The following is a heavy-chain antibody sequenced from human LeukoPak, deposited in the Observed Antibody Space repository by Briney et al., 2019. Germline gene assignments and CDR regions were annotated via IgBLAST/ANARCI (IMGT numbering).Heavy chain of an antibody. J-gene: IGHJ4*02. V-gene: IGHV1-3*01. CDR2: ISAGNGNT. D-gene: IGHD1-26*01. CDR3: ARDSGSGNNDY. CDR1: GYTFTSYA. Sequence: ASVKVSCKASGYTFTSYAIHWVRQAPGQRLEWMGWISAGNGNTKYSQNFQGRVTFISNASATTAFMELSSLRSEDAAVYYCARDSGSGNNDYWGQGTLVTVSS.